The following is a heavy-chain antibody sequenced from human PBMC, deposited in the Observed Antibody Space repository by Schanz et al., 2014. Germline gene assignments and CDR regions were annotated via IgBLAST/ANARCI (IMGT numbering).Heavy chain of an antibody. D-gene: IGHD3-22*01. CDR2: INPSGGST. CDR3: ARAGQDYSDSSGYATYYFGN. CDR1: GGTFSSFA. Sequence: QVQLVQSGAEVKKPGSSVKVSCKASGGTFSSFAIFWVRQAPGQGLEWMATINPSGGSTSFAQKFQGRVTMTRATSTSTVNMELSNLRSEDTAVYYCARAGQDYSDSSGYATYYFGNWGQGTLVTVSS. J-gene: IGHJ4*02. V-gene: IGHV1-46*01.